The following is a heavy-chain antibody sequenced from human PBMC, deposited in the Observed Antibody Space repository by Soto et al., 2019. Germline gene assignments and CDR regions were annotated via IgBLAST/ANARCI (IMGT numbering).Heavy chain of an antibody. D-gene: IGHD3-22*01. CDR2: VYFIGST. CDR3: PRGGRPYYYDPRGWFDP. Sequence: SETLSLTCTVSGGSITRYYWSWLRQLPGKELEWIGSVYFIGSTNYNPSLKSRFTISVARSKNQLSLNLHSVTTAATAGAYCPRGGRPYYYDPRGWFDPWGQGTRVTVSS. J-gene: IGHJ5*02. V-gene: IGHV4-59*01. CDR1: GGSITRYY.